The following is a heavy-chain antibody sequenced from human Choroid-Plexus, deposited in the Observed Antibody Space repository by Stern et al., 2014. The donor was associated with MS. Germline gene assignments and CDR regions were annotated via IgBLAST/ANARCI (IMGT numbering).Heavy chain of an antibody. CDR3: AKDRQYLTYFFDH. J-gene: IGHJ5*02. Sequence: VQLVESGGGVGQPGRPLSLSCVASGFTFGSCAMPWVRQAPGKGLEWAAGVSYDGSNKYYADSVKGRFTISRDNSQNTLYMQMSSLRPEDTAVYYCAKDRQYLTYFFDHWGQGSLVTVSS. CDR1: GFTFGSCA. D-gene: IGHD2/OR15-2a*01. V-gene: IGHV3-30*18. CDR2: VSYDGSNK.